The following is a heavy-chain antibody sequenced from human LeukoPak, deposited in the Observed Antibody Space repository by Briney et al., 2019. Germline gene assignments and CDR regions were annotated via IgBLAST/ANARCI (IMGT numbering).Heavy chain of an antibody. D-gene: IGHD2-2*01. J-gene: IGHJ3*02. V-gene: IGHV4-59*01. Sequence: SETLSLTCTVSGGSISSYYWSWIRQPPGKGLEGIGYIYYSGSTNYNPSLKSRVTISVDTSKNQFSLKLSSVTAADTAVYYCARAIVVVPAGDAFDIWGQGTMVTVSS. CDR3: ARAIVVVPAGDAFDI. CDR1: GGSISSYY. CDR2: IYYSGST.